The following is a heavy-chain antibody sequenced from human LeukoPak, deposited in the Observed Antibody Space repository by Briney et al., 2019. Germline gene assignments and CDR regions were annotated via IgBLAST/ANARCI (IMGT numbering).Heavy chain of an antibody. CDR1: GFTFSNYG. J-gene: IGHJ4*02. CDR2: IRYDGSNK. V-gene: IGHV3-30*02. D-gene: IGHD1-26*01. CDR3: AKDRGTRGSYFDY. Sequence: GGSLRLSCAASGFTFSNYGMHWVRQAPGKGLEWVAFIRYDGSNKYYADSVKGRFTISRDNSKNTLYLQMNSLRAEDTAVYYCAKDRGTRGSYFDYWGQGTLVTVSS.